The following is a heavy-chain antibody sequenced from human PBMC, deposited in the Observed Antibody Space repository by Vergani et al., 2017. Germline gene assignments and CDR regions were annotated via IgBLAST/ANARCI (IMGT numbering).Heavy chain of an antibody. CDR3: ARHGYSSSWYDC. J-gene: IGHJ5*01. Sequence: QVQLQESGPGLVKPSETLSLTCAVSGYSISSGYYWGWIRQPPGKGLEWIGSIYHSGSTYYNPSLKSRVTISVDTSKNQFSLKLSSVTAADTAVYYGARHGYSSSWYDCWGQGTLVTVSS. D-gene: IGHD6-13*01. CDR1: GYSISSGYY. V-gene: IGHV4-38-2*01. CDR2: IYHSGST.